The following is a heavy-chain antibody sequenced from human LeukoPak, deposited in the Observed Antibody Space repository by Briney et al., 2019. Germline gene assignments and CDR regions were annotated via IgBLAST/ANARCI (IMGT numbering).Heavy chain of an antibody. CDR2: INTNTGNP. D-gene: IGHD6-13*01. Sequence: ASVKVSCKASGYTFTSYGISWVRQAPGQGLEWMGWINTNTGNPTYAQGFTGRFVFSLDTSVSTAYLQISSLKAEDTAVYYCARGGSSWYLWFDPWGQGTLVTVSS. J-gene: IGHJ5*02. CDR3: ARGGSSWYLWFDP. V-gene: IGHV7-4-1*02. CDR1: GYTFTSYG.